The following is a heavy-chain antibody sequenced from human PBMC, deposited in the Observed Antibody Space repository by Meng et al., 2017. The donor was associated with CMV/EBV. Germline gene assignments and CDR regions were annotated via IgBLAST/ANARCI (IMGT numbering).Heavy chain of an antibody. V-gene: IGHV5-51*01. CDR2: IYPGDSDT. CDR3: ARGGWYQQASYRWFDP. J-gene: IGHJ5*02. CDR1: GYSFTSYR. D-gene: IGHD2-2*01. Sequence: GESLKISCKGSGYSFTSYRIGWVRQMPGKGLEWMGIIYPGDSDTRYSPSFQGQVTISADKSISTAYLQWSSLKASDTAMYYCARGGWYQQASYRWFDPWGQGTLVTVSS.